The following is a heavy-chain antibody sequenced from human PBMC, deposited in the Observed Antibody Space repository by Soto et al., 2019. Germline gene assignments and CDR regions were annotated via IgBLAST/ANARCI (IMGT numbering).Heavy chain of an antibody. J-gene: IGHJ4*02. CDR1: GFSFNTYV. CDR2: ILYDGSKE. Sequence: GGSLRLSCTDSGFSFNTYVMDWVRQAPGKGLEWVARILYDGSKEYYADPVKGRFTISRDNSKNTLYLQMDRLRVEDAAVYFCAKGLALMADHWGQGTPVTVSS. V-gene: IGHV3-30*18. D-gene: IGHD2-21*01. CDR3: AKGLALMADH.